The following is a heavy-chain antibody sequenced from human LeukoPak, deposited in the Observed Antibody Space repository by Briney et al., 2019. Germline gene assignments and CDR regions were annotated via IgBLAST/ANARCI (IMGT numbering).Heavy chain of an antibody. CDR1: GYTFSDYF. D-gene: IGHD6-13*01. V-gene: IGHV1-2*07. CDR3: ARDLGQQLVLEGP. CDR2: INPNSGGR. J-gene: IGHJ5*02. Sequence: GASVKVSCKASGYTFSDYFIHWVRQAPGQGLEWMGYINPNSGGRNYAHEFQGRVTMTRDTSISTAYMELRSLRSDDTAVYYCARDLGQQLVLEGPWGQGTLVTVSS.